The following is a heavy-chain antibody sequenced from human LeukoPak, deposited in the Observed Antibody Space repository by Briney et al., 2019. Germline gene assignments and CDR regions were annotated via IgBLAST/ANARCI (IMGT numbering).Heavy chain of an antibody. CDR1: GYTFTGYY. Sequence: ASVKVSCKASGYTFTGYYMHWVRQAPGQGLEWMGWINPNSGGTNYAQKFQGRVTMTRDTSISTAYMELSRLRSDDTAVYYCATKRPELRFLEWLLFYWGQGTLVTVPS. CDR3: ATKRPELRFLEWLLFY. J-gene: IGHJ4*02. CDR2: INPNSGGT. D-gene: IGHD3-3*01. V-gene: IGHV1-2*02.